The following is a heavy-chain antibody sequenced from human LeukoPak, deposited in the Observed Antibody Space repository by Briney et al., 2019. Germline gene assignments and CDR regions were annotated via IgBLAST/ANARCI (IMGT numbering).Heavy chain of an antibody. D-gene: IGHD4-17*01. V-gene: IGHV4-30-2*01. Sequence: SQTLSLTCAVSGGSISSGGYSWSWIRQPPGKGLEWIGYFYHSGSTYYNPSLKSRVTISVDTSKNQFSLKLSSVTAADTAVYYCARAAATVISGWFDPWGQGTLVTVSS. CDR2: FYHSGST. J-gene: IGHJ5*02. CDR3: ARAAATVISGWFDP. CDR1: GGSISSGGYS.